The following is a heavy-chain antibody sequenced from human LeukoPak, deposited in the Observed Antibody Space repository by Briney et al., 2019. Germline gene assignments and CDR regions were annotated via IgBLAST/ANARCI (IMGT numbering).Heavy chain of an antibody. Sequence: GGSLRLSCAVSGFTFSNYDMHWVRQAPGKGLEWVAVIWYDGSNKYYTDSAQGRFTITRDNSKNTLYLQKNTRRAEDTAVYYCAGDPGGFGYFGYWGQGTLVTVSS. CDR3: AGDPGGFGYFGY. CDR1: GFTFSNYD. J-gene: IGHJ4*02. V-gene: IGHV3-33*01. D-gene: IGHD3-10*01. CDR2: IWYDGSNK.